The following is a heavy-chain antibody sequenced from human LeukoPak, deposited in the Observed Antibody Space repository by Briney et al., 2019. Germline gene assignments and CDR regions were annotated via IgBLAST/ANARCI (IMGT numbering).Heavy chain of an antibody. D-gene: IGHD2/OR15-2a*01. J-gene: IGHJ4*02. Sequence: GGSLRLSCAASGFTFSNHGMHWVRQAPGKGLEWVAVIWYDGSNKYYVDSVKGRFTISRDNSKNTLYLQMNSLRAEDTAVYYCAMYNSLSHLDYWGQGTLVTVS. V-gene: IGHV3-33*01. CDR2: IWYDGSNK. CDR3: AMYNSLSHLDY. CDR1: GFTFSNHG.